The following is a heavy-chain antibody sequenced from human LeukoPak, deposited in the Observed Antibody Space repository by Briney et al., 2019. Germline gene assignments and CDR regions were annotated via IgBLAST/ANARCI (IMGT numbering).Heavy chain of an antibody. V-gene: IGHV3-21*01. CDR2: ISSSSSYI. CDR1: GFTFSSYS. D-gene: IGHD4-23*01. CDR3: ARGLGTLPPGGY. Sequence: GGSLRLSCAASGFTFSSYSMNWVRQAPGKGLEWVSSISSSSSYIYYADSVKGRFTISRDNAKNSLYLQMNSLRAEDTAVYYCARGLGTLPPGGYWGQGTLVTVSS. J-gene: IGHJ4*02.